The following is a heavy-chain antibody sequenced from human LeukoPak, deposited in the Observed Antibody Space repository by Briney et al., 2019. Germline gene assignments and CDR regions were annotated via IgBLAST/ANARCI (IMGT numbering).Heavy chain of an antibody. V-gene: IGHV1-24*01. Sequence: GASVKVSCKVSGYTLTELSMHWVRQAPGKGLEWMGGFDPEDGETIYAQKFQGRVTMTEDTSTDTAYMELSSLRSEGTAVYYCATLTPIAAAATIDYWGQGTLVTVSS. D-gene: IGHD6-13*01. CDR2: FDPEDGET. J-gene: IGHJ4*02. CDR3: ATLTPIAAAATIDY. CDR1: GYTLTELS.